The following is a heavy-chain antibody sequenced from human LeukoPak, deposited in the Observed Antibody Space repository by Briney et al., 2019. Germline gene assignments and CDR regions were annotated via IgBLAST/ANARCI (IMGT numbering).Heavy chain of an antibody. CDR1: GFTFSSYA. CDR2: ISYDGSNK. J-gene: IGHJ4*02. CDR3: ARDRTAVFDY. Sequence: GGSLRLSCAASGFTFSSYAMHWVRQAPGKGLEWVAVISYDGSNKYYADSVKGRFTISRDNSKNTLYLQMNSLRAEDTAVYYCARDRTAVFDYWGQGTPVTVSS. V-gene: IGHV3-30*04.